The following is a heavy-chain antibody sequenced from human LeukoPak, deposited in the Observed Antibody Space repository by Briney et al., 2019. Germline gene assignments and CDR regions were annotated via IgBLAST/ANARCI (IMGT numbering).Heavy chain of an antibody. J-gene: IGHJ6*02. CDR3: ATVFLVRGAPGYYGMDV. Sequence: ASVKVSCKASGYTFTGYYMHWVRQAPGQGLEWMGWINPNSGGTNYAQKFQGRVTMTRDTSISTAYMELSSLRSEDTAVYYCATVFLVRGAPGYYGMDVWGQGTTVTVSS. V-gene: IGHV1-2*02. CDR1: GYTFTGYY. CDR2: INPNSGGT. D-gene: IGHD3-10*01.